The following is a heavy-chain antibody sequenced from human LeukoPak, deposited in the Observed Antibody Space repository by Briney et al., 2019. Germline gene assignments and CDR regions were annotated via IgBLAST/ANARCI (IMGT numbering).Heavy chain of an antibody. CDR3: ARGNAVGDYVPLNN. D-gene: IGHD4-17*01. CDR1: GGTFRSYT. V-gene: IGHV1-69*02. CDR2: IIPDLGVT. J-gene: IGHJ4*01. Sequence: SVKVSCMVSGGTFRSYTVTWVRRAPGQGLEWMGGIIPDLGVTNFAQKFQGRVTIGADALTSSVFMEMSSLTSDDTAVYYCARGNAVGDYVPLNNWGQGTLVTVSS.